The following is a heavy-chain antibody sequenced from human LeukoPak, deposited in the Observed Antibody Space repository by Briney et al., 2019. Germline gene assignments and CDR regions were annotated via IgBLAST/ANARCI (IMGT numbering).Heavy chain of an antibody. V-gene: IGHV3-23*01. J-gene: IGHJ4*02. CDR3: AKDRKGFVVVPAAIY. D-gene: IGHD2-2*01. Sequence: GGSLRLSCAASGFTFSSYAMSWVRQAPGKGLEWVSAISGSGGSTYYADSVKGRFTISRDNSKDTLYLQMNSLRAEDTAVYYCAKDRKGFVVVPAAIYWGQGTLVTVSS. CDR2: ISGSGGST. CDR1: GFTFSSYA.